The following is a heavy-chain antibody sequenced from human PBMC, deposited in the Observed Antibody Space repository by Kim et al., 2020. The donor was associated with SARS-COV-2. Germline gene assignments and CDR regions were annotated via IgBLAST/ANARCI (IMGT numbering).Heavy chain of an antibody. CDR3: ARAGLYGSGSYPDY. D-gene: IGHD3-10*01. CDR2: IIPICGTA. CDR1: GGTFSSYA. Sequence: SVKVSCKASGGTFSSYAISWVRQAPGQGLEWMGGIIPICGTANYAQKYQGRVTITADESTSTAYMELSSLRSEDTAVYYCARAGLYGSGSYPDYWGQGTLVTASS. J-gene: IGHJ4*02. V-gene: IGHV1-69*13.